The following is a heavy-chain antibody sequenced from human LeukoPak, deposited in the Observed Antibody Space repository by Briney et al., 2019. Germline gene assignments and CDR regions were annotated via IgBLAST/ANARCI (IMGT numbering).Heavy chain of an antibody. V-gene: IGHV3-23*01. CDR1: GFTFSSYA. J-gene: IGHJ4*02. CDR3: AKDVGVYGDYRFDY. CDR2: ISGSGGST. D-gene: IGHD4-17*01. Sequence: GGSLRLSCAASGFTFSSYAMSWVRQAPGKGLEWVSAISGSGGSTYYADSVKGRFTISRDNSKNTLYLQMNSLRAEDTAVYYGAKDVGVYGDYRFDYWGQGTLVTVSS.